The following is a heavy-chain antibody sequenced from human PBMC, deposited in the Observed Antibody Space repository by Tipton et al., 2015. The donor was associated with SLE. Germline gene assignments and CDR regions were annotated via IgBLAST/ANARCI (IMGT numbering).Heavy chain of an antibody. V-gene: IGHV3-11*04. Sequence: GSLRLSCAASGFTFSDYYMSWIRQAPGKGLEWVSYISSSGSTRYYADSVEGRFTISRDNARKSLFLQVSSLRAEDTAVYYCARAPIAARPLDYWGLGTLVTVSS. J-gene: IGHJ4*02. CDR2: ISSSGSTR. CDR3: ARAPIAARPLDY. D-gene: IGHD6-6*01. CDR1: GFTFSDYY.